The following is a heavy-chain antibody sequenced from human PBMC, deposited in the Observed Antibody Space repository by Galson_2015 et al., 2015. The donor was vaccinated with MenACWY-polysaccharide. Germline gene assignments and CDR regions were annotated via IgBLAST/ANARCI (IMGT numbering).Heavy chain of an antibody. Sequence: ETLSLTCTVSGDSISNNYWTWVRQPAGKGLEWIGRVYADGETNYNSSLKSRVIMSTDTSRNQFSLKLSSVTAADTAVYYCARGRRGEGTDYWGQGTLVTVSS. CDR1: GDSISNNY. V-gene: IGHV4-4*07. CDR2: VYADGET. CDR3: ARGRRGEGTDY. D-gene: IGHD3-10*01. J-gene: IGHJ4*02.